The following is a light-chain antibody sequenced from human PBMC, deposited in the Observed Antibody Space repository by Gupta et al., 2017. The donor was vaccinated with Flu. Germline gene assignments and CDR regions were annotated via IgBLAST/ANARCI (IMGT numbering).Light chain of an antibody. CDR1: SLRSSY. CDR3: NSRDSSDNHQAV. Sequence: SSELTQDPAVSVALGQTVRITCQGDSLRSSYASWYQQKQGQAPVLVIYAKNNRPSGIPDRFSGSSSGNTASLTITGAQAEDEADYYCNSRDSSDNHQAVFGGGTKLTVL. J-gene: IGLJ3*02. V-gene: IGLV3-19*01. CDR2: AKN.